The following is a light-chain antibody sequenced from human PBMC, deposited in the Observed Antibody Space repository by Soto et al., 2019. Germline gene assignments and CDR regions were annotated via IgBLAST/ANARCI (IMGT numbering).Light chain of an antibody. CDR1: QSIDNW. J-gene: IGKJ2*01. V-gene: IGKV1-5*03. CDR3: KQYHSSSYT. Sequence: DIQMTQSPSTLSASVGDRVTITCRASQSIDNWLAWYQQRPGKAPKLLIFKASNLERGVPSRFSGGGSGTEFTLTISSLQTDDFASYYCKQYHSSSYTFGQGTKLAIK. CDR2: KAS.